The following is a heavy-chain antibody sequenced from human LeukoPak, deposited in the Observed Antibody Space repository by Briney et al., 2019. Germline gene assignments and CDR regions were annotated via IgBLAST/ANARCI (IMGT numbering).Heavy chain of an antibody. D-gene: IGHD3-22*01. Sequence: PSETLSLTCAVYGGSFSGYYWSWIRQPPGKGLEWIGEINHSGSTNYDPSLKSRVTISVDTSKNQFSLKLSSVTAADTAVYYCARGPHTGVNYYDSSGYYYWGQGTLVTVSS. J-gene: IGHJ4*02. CDR1: GGSFSGYY. CDR2: INHSGST. CDR3: ARGPHTGVNYYDSSGYYY. V-gene: IGHV4-34*01.